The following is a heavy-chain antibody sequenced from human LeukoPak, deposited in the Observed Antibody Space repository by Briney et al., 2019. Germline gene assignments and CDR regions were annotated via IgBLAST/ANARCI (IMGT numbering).Heavy chain of an antibody. J-gene: IGHJ4*02. V-gene: IGHV3-21*01. D-gene: IGHD4-17*01. CDR1: GLTFTTYS. Sequence: GGSLRLSCEASGLTFTTYSMTWVGQAPGKGLEWVSIISSGSSAIFSADALKGRFTISRDDAKNLLYLDMNSLRAEDTAVYYCARGHTAVTRHFDFWGQGTLVTVSS. CDR3: ARGHTAVTRHFDF. CDR2: ISSGSSAI.